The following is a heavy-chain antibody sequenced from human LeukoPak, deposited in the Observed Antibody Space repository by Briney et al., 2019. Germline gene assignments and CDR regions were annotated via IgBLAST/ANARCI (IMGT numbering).Heavy chain of an antibody. D-gene: IGHD2-2*01. Sequence: SETLSLTCTVSGGSISSSSYHWGWLRQPPGKGLEWIGSISYSGSTYYTPSLRSRVTISVDTSKNQFSLKLSSVTAADTAVYYCASPIYCSRTSCPGFLWGQGTLVTVSS. CDR1: GGSISSSSYH. CDR2: ISYSGST. J-gene: IGHJ4*02. CDR3: ASPIYCSRTSCPGFL. V-gene: IGHV4-39*01.